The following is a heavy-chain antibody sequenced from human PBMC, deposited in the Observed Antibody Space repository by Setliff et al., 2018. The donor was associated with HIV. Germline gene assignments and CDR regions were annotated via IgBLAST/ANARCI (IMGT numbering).Heavy chain of an antibody. CDR2: ISWNGAKI. V-gene: IGHV3-20*04. D-gene: IGHD6-13*01. CDR1: GFTFDAYG. Sequence: PGGSLRLSCAASGFTFDAYGMNWVRHSPGKGLEWVSGISWNGAKIEYADSVKGRFIVSRDNSKNSLYLQLNSLRVEDMAVYYCVKGGVYSSRWFGDYFDFWGQGALVTVSS. CDR3: VKGGVYSSRWFGDYFDF. J-gene: IGHJ4*02.